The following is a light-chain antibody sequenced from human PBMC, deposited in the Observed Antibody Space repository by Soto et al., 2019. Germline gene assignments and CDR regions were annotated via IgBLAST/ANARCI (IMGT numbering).Light chain of an antibody. CDR3: SSYSTGGSYV. V-gene: IGLV2-14*03. CDR1: SSDVGGYNS. Sequence: SALTQPASVSGSPGQSIAISCPGTSSDVGGYNSASWYQQHPGKAPKLLIYDVSNRPSGVSNRFSGSKSGNTASLTISGLQAEDEADYYCSSYSTGGSYVFGTGTKVTVL. J-gene: IGLJ1*01. CDR2: DVS.